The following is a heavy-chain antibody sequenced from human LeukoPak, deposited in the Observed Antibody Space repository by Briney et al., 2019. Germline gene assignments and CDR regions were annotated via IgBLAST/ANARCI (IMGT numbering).Heavy chain of an antibody. D-gene: IGHD5-24*01. CDR1: GGSFSGYY. Sequence: KPSETLSLTCAVYGGSFSGYYWSWIRQPPGKGLEWIGEINHSGSTNCNPSLKSRVTISVDTSKNQFSLKLSSVTAADTAVYYCARSRRVFYYGMDVWGQGTTVTVSS. CDR3: ARSRRVFYYGMDV. CDR2: INHSGST. V-gene: IGHV4-34*01. J-gene: IGHJ6*02.